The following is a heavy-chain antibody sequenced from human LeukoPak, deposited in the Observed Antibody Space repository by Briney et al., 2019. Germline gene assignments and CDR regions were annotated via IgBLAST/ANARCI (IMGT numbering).Heavy chain of an antibody. D-gene: IGHD3-10*01. CDR2: INHSGST. J-gene: IGHJ6*02. Sequence: SETLSLTFAVYGGSFSGYYWSWIRQPPGKGLEWIGEINHSGSTNYNPSLKSRVTISVDTSKNQFSLKLSSVTAADTAVYYCARHAYGSGSYYSRYYYYYGMDVWGQGTTVTVSS. V-gene: IGHV4-34*01. CDR1: GGSFSGYY. CDR3: ARHAYGSGSYYSRYYYYYGMDV.